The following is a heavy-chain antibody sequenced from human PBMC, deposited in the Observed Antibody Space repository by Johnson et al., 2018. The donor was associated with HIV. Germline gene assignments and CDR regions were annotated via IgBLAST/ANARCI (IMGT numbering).Heavy chain of an antibody. V-gene: IGHV3-66*01. J-gene: IGHJ3*02. Sequence: MQLVESGGGVVRPGGSLRLSCAASGFTVSSNYMSWVRQAPGKGLEWVSVIYSGGSTYYADSVKGRFTISRDNSKNTLYLQMNSLRAEDTAVYYCARGEYYYDSSGYSNTPDAFDIWGQGTMVTVSS. CDR1: GFTVSSNY. CDR2: IYSGGST. D-gene: IGHD3-22*01. CDR3: ARGEYYYDSSGYSNTPDAFDI.